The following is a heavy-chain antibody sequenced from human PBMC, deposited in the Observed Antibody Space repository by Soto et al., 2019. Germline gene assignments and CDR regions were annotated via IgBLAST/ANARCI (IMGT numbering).Heavy chain of an antibody. CDR2: INHSGST. D-gene: IGHD2-15*01. CDR3: GGYCSGGSCYRYGMDV. J-gene: IGHJ6*02. CDR1: GGSFSGYY. Sequence: QVQLQQWGAGLLKPSETLSLTCAVYGGSFSGYYCSWIRQPPGKGLEWIGEINHSGSTNYNPSLKSRVTISVYTSKNQFSLKLSSVTAADTAVYYCGGYCSGGSCYRYGMDVWGQGTTVTVSS. V-gene: IGHV4-34*01.